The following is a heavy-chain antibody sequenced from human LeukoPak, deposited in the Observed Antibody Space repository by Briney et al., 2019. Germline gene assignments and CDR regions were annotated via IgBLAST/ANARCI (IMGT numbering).Heavy chain of an antibody. J-gene: IGHJ3*02. D-gene: IGHD4-17*01. Sequence: GGSLRLSCAASRFTFSTYSMNWVRQAPGKGLEWVSSISSSSSYIYYADSVKGRFTISRDNAKNSLYLQMDSLRAEDTAVYYCARDWAHDYGDYWAFDIWGQGTMVTVPS. CDR2: ISSSSSYI. CDR1: RFTFSTYS. CDR3: ARDWAHDYGDYWAFDI. V-gene: IGHV3-21*01.